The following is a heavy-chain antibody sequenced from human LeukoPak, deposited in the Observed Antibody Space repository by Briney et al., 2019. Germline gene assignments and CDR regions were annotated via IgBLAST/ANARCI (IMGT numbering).Heavy chain of an antibody. D-gene: IGHD3-22*01. CDR1: GDSVSSNSAA. Sequence: SQTLSLTCAISGDSVSSNSAAWNWIRQSPSRGLEWLGRTYYRSKWYNDYAVSVKSRITINPDTSKNQFSLQLNSVTPEDTAVYYCARVLQYDSSGYYYDGFDPWGQGTLVTVSS. CDR3: ARVLQYDSSGYYYDGFDP. V-gene: IGHV6-1*01. J-gene: IGHJ5*02. CDR2: TYYRSKWYN.